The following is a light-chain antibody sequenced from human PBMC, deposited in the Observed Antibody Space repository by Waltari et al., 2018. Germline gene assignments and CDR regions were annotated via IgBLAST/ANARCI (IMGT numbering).Light chain of an antibody. Sequence: QSALTQPASVSGSPGQSITISCTGTSSDVGSYNLVTWYQQYPGKAPKLMIYEVSKPPSGVSNRFSVSKSGNTASLTISGLQAEDEADYYCCSYASSGTGVFGGGTKVTVL. CDR1: SSDVGSYNL. J-gene: IGLJ2*01. CDR3: CSYASSGTGV. V-gene: IGLV2-23*02. CDR2: EVS.